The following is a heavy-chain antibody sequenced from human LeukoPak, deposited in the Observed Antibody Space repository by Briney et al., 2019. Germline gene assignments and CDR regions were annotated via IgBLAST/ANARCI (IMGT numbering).Heavy chain of an antibody. J-gene: IGHJ4*02. Sequence: GGSLRLSCAASGFTFSGSAMHWVRQASGKGLEWVGRIRSKANSYATAYAASVKGRFTISRDDSKNTAYLQMNSLKTEDTAVYYCTRLPSYYDSSGSKGVDYWGQGTLVTVSS. CDR2: IRSKANSYAT. CDR3: TRLPSYYDSSGSKGVDY. D-gene: IGHD3-22*01. CDR1: GFTFSGSA. V-gene: IGHV3-73*01.